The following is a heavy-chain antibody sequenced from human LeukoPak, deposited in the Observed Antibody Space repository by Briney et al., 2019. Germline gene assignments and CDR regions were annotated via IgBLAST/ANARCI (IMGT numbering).Heavy chain of an antibody. CDR1: GFTFSGSA. V-gene: IGHV3-73*01. Sequence: PGGSLRLSCAASGFTFSGSAIHWVRQASGKGLEWVGRIRSKGNNYATTYGASVKGRFTFSRDDSKNTAYLQMNSLKTEDTAVYYRTRSLYYDSWSGYFGGEDFDYWGQGTLVTVSS. CDR3: TRSLYYDSWSGYFGGEDFDY. D-gene: IGHD3-3*01. CDR2: IRSKGNNYAT. J-gene: IGHJ4*02.